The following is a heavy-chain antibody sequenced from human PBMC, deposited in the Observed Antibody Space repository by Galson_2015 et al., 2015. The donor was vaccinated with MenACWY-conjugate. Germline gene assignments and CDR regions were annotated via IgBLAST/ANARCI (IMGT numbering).Heavy chain of an antibody. V-gene: IGHV3-23*01. CDR2: ISGSGGST. CDR1: GFTFSSYA. CDR3: AEAQGTSGWGGAYVHDF. J-gene: IGHJ4*02. D-gene: IGHD6-19*01. Sequence: SLRLSCAASGFTFSSYAMSWVRQAPGKGLEWVSAISGSGGSTYYADSVKGRFTISREYSKNTLYLQMNSLRGEDTAVYYCAEAQGTSGWGGAYVHDFWGQGTLVTVSS.